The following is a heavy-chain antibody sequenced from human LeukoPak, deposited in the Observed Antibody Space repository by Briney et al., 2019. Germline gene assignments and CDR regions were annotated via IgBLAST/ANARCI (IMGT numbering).Heavy chain of an antibody. V-gene: IGHV3-30*04. CDR2: ISYDGSNE. CDR1: GFTFSSYV. D-gene: IGHD3-10*01. Sequence: GGSLRLSCAASGFTFSSYVMHWVRQAPGKGLEWVAIISYDGSNEYYADSVKGRFTISKDNTKNSLYLQMNSLRAEDTAFYYCARETSARGVSTHWGQGTLVTVSS. J-gene: IGHJ4*02. CDR3: ARETSARGVSTH.